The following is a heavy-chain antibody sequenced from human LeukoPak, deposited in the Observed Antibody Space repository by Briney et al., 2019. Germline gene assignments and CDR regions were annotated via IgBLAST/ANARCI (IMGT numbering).Heavy chain of an antibody. J-gene: IGHJ3*02. CDR3: ARKRVDTAMVTMPDAFDI. CDR1: GYTFTSFD. D-gene: IGHD5-18*01. V-gene: IGHV1-8*01. CDR2: VNPNSGNT. Sequence: ASVKVSCKASGYTFTSFDINWVRQATGQGLEWMGWVNPNSGNTGYAQKFQGRVTMTRNTSTSTAYMELSSLTSEDTAVYYCARKRVDTAMVTMPDAFDIWGQGTMVTVSS.